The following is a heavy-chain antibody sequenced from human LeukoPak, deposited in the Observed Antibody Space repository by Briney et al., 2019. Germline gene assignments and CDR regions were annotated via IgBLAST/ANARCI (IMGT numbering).Heavy chain of an antibody. CDR2: IKPDGSGS. CDR1: GFTFSSYW. Sequence: GGSLRLSCAASGFTFSSYWMAWGRQAPGKGLEWVANIKPDGSGSYYVDSVKGRFTLSRDNTQNSLSLQLSSLRAEDTAVYYCAREGRLLGAFDIWGRGTMVTVSS. J-gene: IGHJ3*02. D-gene: IGHD2-15*01. CDR3: AREGRLLGAFDI. V-gene: IGHV3-7*01.